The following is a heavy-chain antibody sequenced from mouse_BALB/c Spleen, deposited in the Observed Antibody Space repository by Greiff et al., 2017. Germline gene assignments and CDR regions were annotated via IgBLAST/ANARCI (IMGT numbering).Heavy chain of an antibody. CDR3: ARGGRYPASYAMDY. V-gene: IGHV1-9*01. CDR2: ILPGSGST. D-gene: IGHD2-14*01. J-gene: IGHJ4*01. CDR1: GYTFSSYW. Sequence: VQLQQSGAELMKPGASVKISCKATGYTFSSYWIEWVKQRPGHGLEWIGEILPGSGSTNYNEKFKGKATFTADTSSNTAYMQLSSLTSEDSAVYYCARGGRYPASYAMDYWGQGTSVTVSS.